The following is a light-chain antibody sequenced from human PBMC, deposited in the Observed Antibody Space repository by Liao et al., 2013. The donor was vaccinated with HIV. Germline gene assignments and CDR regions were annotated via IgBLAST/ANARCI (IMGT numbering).Light chain of an antibody. J-gene: IGLJ1*01. V-gene: IGLV3-1*01. CDR3: QAWDSSTYV. CDR2: QDS. Sequence: SYELTQPPSVSVSPGQTASITCSGNKLGDKYAFWYQQKPGQSPVLVIYQDSKRPSGIPERFSGSNSGNTATLTLSGTQAMDEADYYCQAWDSSTYVFGPGTRVTVL. CDR1: KLGDKY.